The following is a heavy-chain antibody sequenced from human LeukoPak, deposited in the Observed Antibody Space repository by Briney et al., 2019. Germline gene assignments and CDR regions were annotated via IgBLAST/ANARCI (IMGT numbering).Heavy chain of an antibody. Sequence: GGSQRLSCAASGFTFSSYEMNWVRQAPGKGLEWVSYISSSGSTTYNADSVKGRFTISRDNAKNSLYLQMNSLRAEDTAVYYCARTYSRNWRFDPWGEGSGLTLSS. J-gene: IGHJ5*02. D-gene: IGHD6-13*01. CDR3: ARTYSRNWRFDP. CDR2: ISSSGSTT. V-gene: IGHV3-48*03. CDR1: GFTFSSYE.